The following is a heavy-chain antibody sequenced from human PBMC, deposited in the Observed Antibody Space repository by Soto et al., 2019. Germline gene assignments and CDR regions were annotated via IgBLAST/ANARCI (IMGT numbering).Heavy chain of an antibody. V-gene: IGHV4-4*02. CDR1: GASVTLSNW. CDR2: AYHSGSI. J-gene: IGHJ3*01. Sequence: QMQLQQSGPGLVKPSGTLSLTCTFSGASVTLSNWWAWIRQSPGRGREWIGQAYHSGSINYNPSLTTRVTISVDTSKMQVSLNLTSVTAADTAVYYCERATADYGDAYDVWGQGTSVTVSS. D-gene: IGHD4-17*01. CDR3: ERATADYGDAYDV.